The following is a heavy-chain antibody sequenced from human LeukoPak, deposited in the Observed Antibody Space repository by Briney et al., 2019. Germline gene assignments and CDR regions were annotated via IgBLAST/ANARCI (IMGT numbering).Heavy chain of an antibody. CDR3: VRGPYGASISKWFDP. D-gene: IGHD4/OR15-4a*01. CDR1: RGSISGYS. Sequence: PSETLSLTCTVSRGSISGYSWSWIRQSPGGGLEWIGYIYYSGDTAYNPSLRSRVTMSVDTSKNQFSLQLRSMTTADTAVYYCVRGPYGASISKWFDPWGQGTQVIVSP. CDR2: IYYSGDT. J-gene: IGHJ5*02. V-gene: IGHV4-59*01.